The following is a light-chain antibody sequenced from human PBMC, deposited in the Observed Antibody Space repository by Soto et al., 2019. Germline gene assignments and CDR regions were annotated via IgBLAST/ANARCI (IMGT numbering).Light chain of an antibody. CDR3: GTWDSSLSAYV. Sequence: QSVLTQPASVSGSPGQSIAISCTGTSSDFGGYNSVSWYQQHPGKAPKLMIYNVSNRPSGVSDRFSGSKSGTSATLGITGLQTGDEADYYCGTWDSSLSAYVFGTGTKVTVL. CDR1: SSDFGGYNS. J-gene: IGLJ1*01. CDR2: NVS. V-gene: IGLV2-14*03.